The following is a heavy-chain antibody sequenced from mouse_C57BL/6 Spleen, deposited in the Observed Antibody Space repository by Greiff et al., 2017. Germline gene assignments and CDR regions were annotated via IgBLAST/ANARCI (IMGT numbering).Heavy chain of an antibody. CDR1: GYTFTSYW. D-gene: IGHD2-4*01. J-gene: IGHJ4*01. V-gene: IGHV1-52*01. CDR2: IEPSDSET. Sequence: QVQLQQPGAELVRPGSSVKLSCKASGYTFTSYWMQWVKQRPIQGLEWIGNIEPSDSETHYNQKFKDKATLTVDKSSSTAYMQLSSLTSEDSAVYYWARAGSTMIRMDWGGQGTSVAVSS. CDR3: ARAGSTMIRMDW.